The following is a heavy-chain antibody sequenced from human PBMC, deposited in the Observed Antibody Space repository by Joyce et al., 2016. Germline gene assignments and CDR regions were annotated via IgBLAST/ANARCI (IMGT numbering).Heavy chain of an antibody. CDR2: IYYIGNP. V-gene: IGHV4-61*08. J-gene: IGHJ5*02. CDR3: ARVCCFGRFDP. D-gene: IGHD3-16*01. Sequence: QVQLQESGPGLVKSSGTLSLTCTVSCGPGSRTGDFWSWFLQSPATGLEWIGQIYYIGNPNYNSAFKGRVTISIDSSKNQFSRRLNFVTSADTAVYYCARVCCFGRFDPWGQGTLVSVSS. CDR1: CGPGSRTGDF.